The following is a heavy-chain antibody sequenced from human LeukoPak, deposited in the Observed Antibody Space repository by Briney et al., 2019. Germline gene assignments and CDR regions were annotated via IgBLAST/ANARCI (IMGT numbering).Heavy chain of an antibody. CDR2: ISSSSSYI. CDR3: ARARWAGYCSGGSCYDDY. D-gene: IGHD2-15*01. Sequence: GGSLRLSCAASGFTFSSYSMNWVRQAPGKGLEWVPSISSSSSYIYYADSVKGRFTISRDNAKNSLYLQMNSLRAEDTAVYYCARARWAGYCSGGSCYDDYWGQGTLVTVSS. V-gene: IGHV3-21*01. CDR1: GFTFSSYS. J-gene: IGHJ4*02.